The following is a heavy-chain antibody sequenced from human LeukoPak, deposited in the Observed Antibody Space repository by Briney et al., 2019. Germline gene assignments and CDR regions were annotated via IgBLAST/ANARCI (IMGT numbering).Heavy chain of an antibody. CDR1: GYTFTGYY. V-gene: IGHV1-2*02. Sequence: ASVKVSCKASGYTFTGYYMHWVRQAPGQGLEWMGWINPNSGGTNYAQKFQGRVTMTRDTSISTAYMELSRLRSDDTAVYYCARVKSYYDSTDAFDIWGQGTMATVSS. J-gene: IGHJ3*02. CDR3: ARVKSYYDSTDAFDI. CDR2: INPNSGGT. D-gene: IGHD3-22*01.